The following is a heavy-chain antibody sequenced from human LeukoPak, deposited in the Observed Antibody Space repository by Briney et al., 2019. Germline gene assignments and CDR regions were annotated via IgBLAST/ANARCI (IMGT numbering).Heavy chain of an antibody. CDR3: AKQSGYSEYFQH. V-gene: IGHV3-23*01. J-gene: IGHJ1*01. CDR2: ISGSGGST. D-gene: IGHD3-22*01. Sequence: GGSLRLSCAASGFTFSSYAMSWVRQAPGKGLEWVLAISGSGGSTYYADSVKGRFTISRDNSKNTLYLQMNSLRAEDTAVYYCAKQSGYSEYFQHWGQGTLVTFSS. CDR1: GFTFSSYA.